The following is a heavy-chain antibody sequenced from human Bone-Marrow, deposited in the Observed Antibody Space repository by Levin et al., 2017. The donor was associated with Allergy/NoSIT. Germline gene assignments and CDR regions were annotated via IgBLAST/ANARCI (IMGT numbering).Heavy chain of an antibody. Sequence: PGGSLRLPCAVSGVTFTNAWMTWVRQAPGKGLEWVGRIKSTTDGGTTDYAAPVKGRFTISRDDSKNTVFLQMNTLKTEDTGVYYCTHLLHNIPWDWGQGMLVTVSS. D-gene: IGHD1-14*01. CDR3: THLLHNIPWD. CDR2: IKSTTDGGTT. CDR1: GVTFTNAW. J-gene: IGHJ4*02. V-gene: IGHV3-15*01.